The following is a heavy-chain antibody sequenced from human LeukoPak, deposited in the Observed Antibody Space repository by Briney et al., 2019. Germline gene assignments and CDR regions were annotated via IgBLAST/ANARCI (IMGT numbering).Heavy chain of an antibody. V-gene: IGHV4-39*07. CDR1: GGSISGGSYY. CDR3: ARYSYGTGYFDY. J-gene: IGHJ4*02. CDR2: DYYAGSA. Sequence: PSETLSLTCTVSGGSISGGSYYWGWIRQPPGKGLEWIGSDYYAGSAYYNPSLKSRVTISIDTSTNQFSLKLSSVTAADTAVYYCARYSYGTGYFDYWGQGTLVTVSS. D-gene: IGHD3-16*01.